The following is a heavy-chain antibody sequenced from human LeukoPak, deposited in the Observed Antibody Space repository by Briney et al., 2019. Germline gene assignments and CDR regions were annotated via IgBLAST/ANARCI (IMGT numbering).Heavy chain of an antibody. D-gene: IGHD3-3*01. CDR3: ARTNMVFGVDIEENWFDP. Sequence: PSETLSLTCTVSGDSITNYFWSWIRQPPGKGLEWIGYIYYTGNTNYKPSLKSRVTISVDTSTNQFSLRLRSVTAADTAVYYCARTNMVFGVDIEENWFDPWGQGTLVTVSS. CDR2: IYYTGNT. J-gene: IGHJ5*02. CDR1: GDSITNYF. V-gene: IGHV4-59*01.